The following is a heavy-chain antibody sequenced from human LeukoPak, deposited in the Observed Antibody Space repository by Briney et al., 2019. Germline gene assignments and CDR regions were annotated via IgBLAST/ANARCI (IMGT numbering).Heavy chain of an antibody. CDR3: AKDALAARPGTQSGLVDY. CDR1: GFTFSDYY. D-gene: IGHD6-6*01. Sequence: PGGSLRLSCAASGFTFSDYYMSWIRRAPGKGLERLSYITSGGSNIYYADSVKGRFTISRDNSKNTLYLQMNSLRAEDTAVYYCAKDALAARPGTQSGLVDYWGQGTLVTVSS. CDR2: ITSGGSNI. J-gene: IGHJ4*02. V-gene: IGHV3-11*04.